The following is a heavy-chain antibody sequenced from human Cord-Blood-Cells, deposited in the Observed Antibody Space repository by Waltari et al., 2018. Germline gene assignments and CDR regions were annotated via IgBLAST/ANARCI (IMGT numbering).Heavy chain of an antibody. CDR3: ARVWGIAVAGDSGDAFDI. J-gene: IGHJ3*02. CDR1: GYTFTSYA. D-gene: IGHD6-19*01. Sequence: QVQLVQSGAEVKKPGASVKVSCKASGYTFTSYAMHWVRQAPGQRLEWMGWINAGNGNTKYSQKFQGRVTITRDTSASTAYMELSSLRSEDTAVYYCARVWGIAVAGDSGDAFDIWGQGTMVTVSS. CDR2: INAGNGNT. V-gene: IGHV1-3*01.